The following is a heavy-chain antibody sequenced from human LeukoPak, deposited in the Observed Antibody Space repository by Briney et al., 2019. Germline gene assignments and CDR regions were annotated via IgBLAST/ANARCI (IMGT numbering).Heavy chain of an antibody. D-gene: IGHD5-18*01. V-gene: IGHV3-21*01. CDR3: ARHLSGVTGYTYGRGIDY. CDR2: ISSSSSYI. CDR1: GFTFSSYS. J-gene: IGHJ4*02. Sequence: GGSLRLSCAASGFTFSSYSTNWVRQAPGKGLEWVSSISSSSSYIYYADSVKGRFTISRDNAKKSLYLQMNSLRAEDTAVYYCARHLSGVTGYTYGRGIDYWGQGTLVTVSS.